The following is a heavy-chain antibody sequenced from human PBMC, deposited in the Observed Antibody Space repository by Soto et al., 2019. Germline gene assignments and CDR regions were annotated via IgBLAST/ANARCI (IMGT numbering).Heavy chain of an antibody. CDR2: ISPYSGYT. V-gene: IGHV1-18*01. CDR3: AREASVLIPAAQPSRFDS. CDR1: GYSFMRYG. Sequence: ASVKVSCKGFGYSFMRYGINWVRQAPGQGLEWVGWISPYSGYTHSSQKFHGRLTLTTDTAASTAYMELRILRSADTALYYCAREASVLIPAAQPSRFDSWGQGTLVTVAS. J-gene: IGHJ4*02. D-gene: IGHD2-2*01.